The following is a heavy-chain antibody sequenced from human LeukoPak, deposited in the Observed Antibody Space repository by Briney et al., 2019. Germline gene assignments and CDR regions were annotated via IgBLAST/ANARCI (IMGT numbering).Heavy chain of an antibody. CDR1: GFTFDDYA. CDR2: ISWNSGSI. Sequence: GGSLRLSCAASGFTFDDYAMHWGLQAPGEGLEWVSGISWNSGSIGYADSVKGRFTISRDNAKNSLYLQMNSLRAEDMALYYCVGGSGSYYNSPFDYWGQGTLVTVSS. D-gene: IGHD3-10*01. V-gene: IGHV3-9*03. CDR3: VGGSGSYYNSPFDY. J-gene: IGHJ4*02.